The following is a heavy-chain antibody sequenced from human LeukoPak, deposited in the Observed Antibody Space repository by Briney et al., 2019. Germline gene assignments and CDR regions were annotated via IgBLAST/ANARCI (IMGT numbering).Heavy chain of an antibody. J-gene: IGHJ4*02. Sequence: GGSLRLSCAASGFTFSSYGMHWVRQAPGKGLEWVAFIRYDGSNKYYADSVEGRFTISRDNSKNTLYLQMNSLRAEDTAVYYCAKRGIVAAITHFDYWGQGTLVTVSS. CDR1: GFTFSSYG. CDR2: IRYDGSNK. V-gene: IGHV3-30*02. CDR3: AKRGIVAAITHFDY. D-gene: IGHD5-12*01.